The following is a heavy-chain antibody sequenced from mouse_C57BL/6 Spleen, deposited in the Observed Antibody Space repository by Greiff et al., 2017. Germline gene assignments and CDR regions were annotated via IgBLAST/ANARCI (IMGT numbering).Heavy chain of an antibody. CDR2: INPSSGYT. J-gene: IGHJ1*03. D-gene: IGHD2-4*01. CDR3: ASPLCDYDWYFDV. CDR1: GYTFTSYW. V-gene: IGHV1-7*01. Sequence: VKLMESGAELAKPGASVKLSCKASGYTFTSYWMHWVKQRPGQGLEWIGYINPSSGYTKYNQKFKDKATLTADKSSSTAYMQLSSLTYEDSAVYYCASPLCDYDWYFDVWGTGTTVTVSS.